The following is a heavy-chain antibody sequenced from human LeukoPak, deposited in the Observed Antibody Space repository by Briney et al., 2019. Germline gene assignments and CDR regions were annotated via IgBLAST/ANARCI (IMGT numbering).Heavy chain of an antibody. CDR1: GGSISSSSYY. D-gene: IGHD3-22*01. V-gene: IGHV4-39*07. CDR3: ARGDDSSGGVVLD. CDR2: IYYSGST. J-gene: IGHJ4*02. Sequence: PSETLSLTCTVSGGSISSSSYYWGWIRQPPGKGLEWIGSIYYSGSTYYNPSLKSRVTISVDTSKNQFSLKLSSVTAADTAVYYCARGDDSSGGVVLDWGQGTLVTVSS.